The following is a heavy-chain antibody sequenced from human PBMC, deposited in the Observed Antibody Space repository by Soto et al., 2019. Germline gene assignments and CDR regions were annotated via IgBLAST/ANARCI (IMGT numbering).Heavy chain of an antibody. CDR1: GASISNFY. CDR2: LYPRGTT. Sequence: PSETLSLTCSVSGASISNFYWSWIRQSAGKGLEWIGRLYPRGTTDYNPSLKSRVTMSIDTSKNRVSLSLTSVTAADTAVYYCANGGTYYFDYWGQGIVVTVSS. J-gene: IGHJ4*02. D-gene: IGHD3-16*01. V-gene: IGHV4-4*07. CDR3: ANGGTYYFDY.